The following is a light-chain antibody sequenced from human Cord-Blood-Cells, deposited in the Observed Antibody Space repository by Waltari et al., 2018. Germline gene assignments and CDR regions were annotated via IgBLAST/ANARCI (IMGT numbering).Light chain of an antibody. CDR3: QQYYSFRT. J-gene: IGKJ1*01. V-gene: IGKV4-1*01. Sequence: DIVMTQSPDSLAVSLGERATINCKSSQSVLYSSNNKNYLAWYQQKPGQPPKLLIYLAATRESGVPDRFSGSGSGTDFTLTISSLQAEDVAVYYCQQYYSFRTFGQGTKVEIK. CDR1: QSVLYSSNNKNY. CDR2: LAA.